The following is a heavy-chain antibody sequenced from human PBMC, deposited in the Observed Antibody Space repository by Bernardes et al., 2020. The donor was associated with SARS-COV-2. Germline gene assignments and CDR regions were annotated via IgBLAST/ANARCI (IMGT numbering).Heavy chain of an antibody. V-gene: IGHV4-4*02. Sequence: SETLSLTCAVSGASITSHSWWIWVRQPPGKGLEWSAEVYHTGTTIFNPSLKSRLNISVDTSNNPVSLKLKSVTAADTAMYFCARGRSRPFVTLDDWGQGTLVTVSS. CDR2: VYHTGTT. D-gene: IGHD6-13*01. J-gene: IGHJ4*02. CDR1: GASITSHSW. CDR3: ARGRSRPFVTLDD.